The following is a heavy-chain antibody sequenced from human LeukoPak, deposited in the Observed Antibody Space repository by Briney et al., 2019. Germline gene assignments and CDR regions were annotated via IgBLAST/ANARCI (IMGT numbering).Heavy chain of an antibody. CDR1: GFTFSAYA. Sequence: GGSLRLSCAASGFTFSAYAMSWVRQAPGKGLEWVSTIRGSGDNTYCADSVKGRFTISRDNSKNTLYLQMNSLRAEDTAEYYCARDPSGSSLTGYFDYWGQGTLATVSS. D-gene: IGHD1-26*01. V-gene: IGHV3-23*01. CDR3: ARDPSGSSLTGYFDY. J-gene: IGHJ4*02. CDR2: IRGSGDNT.